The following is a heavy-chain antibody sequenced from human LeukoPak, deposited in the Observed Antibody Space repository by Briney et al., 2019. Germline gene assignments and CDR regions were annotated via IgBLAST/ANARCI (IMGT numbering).Heavy chain of an antibody. Sequence: SETLSLTCTVSGGSISSGSYYWSWIRQPAGKGLEWIGRIYTSGSTNYNPSLKSRVTISVDTSKNQFSLKLSSVTAADTAVYYCASPTDSLFGAFDIWGQGTMVTVSS. D-gene: IGHD3-16*02. CDR2: IYTSGST. V-gene: IGHV4-61*02. J-gene: IGHJ3*02. CDR3: ASPTDSLFGAFDI. CDR1: GGSISSGSYY.